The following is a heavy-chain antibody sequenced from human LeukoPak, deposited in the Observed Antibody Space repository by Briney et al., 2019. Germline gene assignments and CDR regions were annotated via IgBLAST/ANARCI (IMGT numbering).Heavy chain of an antibody. J-gene: IGHJ4*02. V-gene: IGHV3-23*01. D-gene: IGHD3-10*01. Sequence: GGSLRLSCAASGFTFSSYAMSWVRQAPGKGLEWVSAISGSGGSTYYAGSVKGRFTISRDNSKNTLYLQMNSLRAEDTAVYYCAKALITMVRGVIINPFDYWGQGTLVTVSS. CDR2: ISGSGGST. CDR1: GFTFSSYA. CDR3: AKALITMVRGVIINPFDY.